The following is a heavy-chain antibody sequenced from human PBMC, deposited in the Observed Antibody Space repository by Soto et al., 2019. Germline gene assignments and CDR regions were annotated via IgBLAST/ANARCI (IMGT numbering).Heavy chain of an antibody. D-gene: IGHD3-16*01. J-gene: IGHJ5*02. Sequence: SETLSLTCTVSGGSISSSYWSWIRQPPGNGLEWIGYGYFTGVTNYYPPLKSRVTMSVDTSKNQFSLKLTPVTAAATAVYFWARGGVNCFDPWGQGTLVTVSS. CDR2: GYFTGVT. CDR1: GGSISSSY. CDR3: ARGGVNCFDP. V-gene: IGHV4-59*01.